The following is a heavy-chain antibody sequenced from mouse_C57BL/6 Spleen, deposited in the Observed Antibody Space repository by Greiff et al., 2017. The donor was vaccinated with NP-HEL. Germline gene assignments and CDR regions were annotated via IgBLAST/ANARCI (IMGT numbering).Heavy chain of an antibody. CDR2: ISDGGSYT. CDR3: ARDLRNYFDY. V-gene: IGHV5-4*01. J-gene: IGHJ2*01. CDR1: GFTFSSYA. Sequence: EVQVVESGGGLVKPGGSLKLSCAASGFTFSSYAMSWVRQTPEKRLEWVATISDGGSYTYYPDNVKGRFTISRDNAKNNLYLQMSHLKSEDTAMYYCARDLRNYFDYWGQGTTLTVSS.